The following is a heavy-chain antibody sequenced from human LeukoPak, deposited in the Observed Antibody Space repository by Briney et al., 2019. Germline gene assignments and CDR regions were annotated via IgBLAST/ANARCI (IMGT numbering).Heavy chain of an antibody. CDR3: ARHPLWFGELLSPDWFDP. V-gene: IGHV4-39*01. Sequence: SETLSLTCTVSGGPISSSSYYWGWIRQPPGKGLEWIGSIYYSGSTYYNPSLKSRVTISVDTSKNQFSLKLSSVTAADTAVYYCARHPLWFGELLSPDWFDPWGQGTLVTVSS. CDR1: GGPISSSSYY. D-gene: IGHD3-10*01. J-gene: IGHJ5*02. CDR2: IYYSGST.